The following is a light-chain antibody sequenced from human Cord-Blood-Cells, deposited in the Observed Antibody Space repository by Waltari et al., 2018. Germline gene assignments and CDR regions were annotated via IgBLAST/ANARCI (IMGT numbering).Light chain of an antibody. V-gene: IGLV1-47*01. Sequence: QPVLTQPPSASGTPGQRVTTSCSGSSSNTGSNSVYWYQQRPGTAPKLLIYRNNQRPSGVPDRFSGSKSGTSASLAISGLRSEDEADYYCAAWDDSLSGPVFGGGTKLTVL. CDR3: AAWDDSLSGPV. CDR1: SSNTGSNS. J-gene: IGLJ3*02. CDR2: RNN.